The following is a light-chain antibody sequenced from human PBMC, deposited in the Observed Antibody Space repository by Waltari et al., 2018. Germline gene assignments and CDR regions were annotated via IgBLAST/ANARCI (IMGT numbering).Light chain of an antibody. CDR2: RND. V-gene: IGLV1-47*01. CDR3: AAWDDNLSGVA. Sequence: QSVVTQPPPESGTPEQRVTISCSGSSPNIGSTNVYWYQRLPGTAPKLLIYRNDQRPSWVPDRFSGSKSGTSASLVISGLRSEDEAYYFCAAWDDNLSGVAFGGGTKLTVL. CDR1: SPNIGSTN. J-gene: IGLJ2*01.